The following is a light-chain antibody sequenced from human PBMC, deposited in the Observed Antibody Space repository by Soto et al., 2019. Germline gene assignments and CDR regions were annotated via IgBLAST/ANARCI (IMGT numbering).Light chain of an antibody. CDR1: QDIKNR. CDR3: LQVNTFPRT. CDR2: AAS. J-gene: IGKJ1*01. V-gene: IGKV1-12*01. Sequence: DIQMTQSPSSISASVGDRVTITCRASQDIKNRLAWFQQSPGRAPKNLIQAASMVQSGVPSRFSASGSGTDFTLTIDSLEPEDFATYYCLQVNTFPRTFGQGTRLEIK.